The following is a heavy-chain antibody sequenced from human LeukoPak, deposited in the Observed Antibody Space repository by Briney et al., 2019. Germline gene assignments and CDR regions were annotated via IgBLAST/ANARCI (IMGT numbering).Heavy chain of an antibody. Sequence: ASVKVSCKASGYTFSGYYTHWVRQAPGQGLEWMGWINPNNSDTYYAQKFQGRVTMTRDTSINTAYMELSRLRADDTAVYYCAREGATDSDAPHYSWGQGTLVTVSS. CDR2: INPNNSDT. J-gene: IGHJ4*02. D-gene: IGHD3-22*01. CDR1: GYTFSGYY. CDR3: AREGATDSDAPHYS. V-gene: IGHV1-2*02.